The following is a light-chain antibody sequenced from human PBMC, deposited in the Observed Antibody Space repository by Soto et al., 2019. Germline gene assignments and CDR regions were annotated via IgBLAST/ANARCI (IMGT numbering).Light chain of an antibody. V-gene: IGLV1-47*01. CDR3: ASWDDSRRGWV. CDR2: RNY. Sequence: QSVLSQSPSASGTPGQRVTISCSGSSSNIGSDYVFWYQQLPGTAPTVLIYRNYQRPSGVPGRFSGSKSGSSASLAISVLRSEEEADYYWASWDDSRRGWVFGAGTKLTVL. J-gene: IGLJ3*02. CDR1: SSNIGSDY.